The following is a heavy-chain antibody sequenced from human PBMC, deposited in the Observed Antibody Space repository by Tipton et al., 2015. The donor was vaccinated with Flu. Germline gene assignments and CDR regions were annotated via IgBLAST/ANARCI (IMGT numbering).Heavy chain of an antibody. J-gene: IGHJ5*02. V-gene: IGHV4-4*07. Sequence: TLSLTCTVSGGSMRNYYWNWIRQPAGKGLEWIGRIHSSGRTIYNPSLQSRVTLSIGTSRNQFSLKLTSVTAADTAAYYCARRVVEMAPHSRDNWLDPWGQGILVTVSS. CDR2: IHSSGRT. CDR3: ARRVVEMAPHSRDNWLDP. D-gene: IGHD5-24*01. CDR1: GGSMRNYY.